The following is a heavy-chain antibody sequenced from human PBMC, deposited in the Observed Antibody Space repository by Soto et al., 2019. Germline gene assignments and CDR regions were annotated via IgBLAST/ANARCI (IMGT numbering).Heavy chain of an antibody. J-gene: IGHJ4*02. CDR3: AKDGKNIPVRAPFDS. V-gene: IGHV3-23*01. D-gene: IGHD2-2*01. Sequence: GGSLRLSCAASGFTFSAHAMTWVRQAPGKGLQWVSSITSGGGATYYADSVKGRFTISRDNSKSTLYLQMSSLRAEDTALYYCAKDGKNIPVRAPFDSWGQGTLVTVSS. CDR2: ITSGGGAT. CDR1: GFTFSAHA.